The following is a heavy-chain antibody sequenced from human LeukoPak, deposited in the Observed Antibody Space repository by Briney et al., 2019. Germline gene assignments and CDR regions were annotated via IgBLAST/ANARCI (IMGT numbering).Heavy chain of an antibody. J-gene: IGHJ6*03. Sequence: GGSLRLSCAASGFTFNTYAMGWVRQAPGKGLAWVSVSGSGGSTFYADSVKGRFTISRDNSKNTLHLQMDSLRAEDTAVYYCVKQSGSYYYYYYMDVWGKGTTVTVSS. CDR3: VKQSGSYYYYYYMDV. CDR1: GFTFNTYA. V-gene: IGHV3-23*01. CDR2: SGSGGST. D-gene: IGHD1-26*01.